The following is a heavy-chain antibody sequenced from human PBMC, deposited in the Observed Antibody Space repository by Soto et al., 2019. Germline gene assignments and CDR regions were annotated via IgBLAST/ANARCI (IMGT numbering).Heavy chain of an antibody. CDR1: GGSISSYY. CDR2: IYYSGST. Sequence: PSETLSLTCTVSGGSISSYYWSWIRQPPGKGLEWIGYIYYSGSTNYNPSLKSRVTISVDTSKNQFSLKLSSVTAADTAVYYCARSITMVRGINWFDPWGQGTPVTVSS. CDR3: ARSITMVRGINWFDP. D-gene: IGHD3-10*01. J-gene: IGHJ5*02. V-gene: IGHV4-59*01.